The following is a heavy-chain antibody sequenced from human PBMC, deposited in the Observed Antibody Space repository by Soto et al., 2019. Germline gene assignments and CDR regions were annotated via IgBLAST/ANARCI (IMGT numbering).Heavy chain of an antibody. D-gene: IGHD6-13*01. V-gene: IGHV3-53*01. J-gene: IGHJ3*02. CDR3: ARDGRGAAAATDAFDI. CDR2: IYSGGST. Sequence: LRLSCAASGFTVSSNYMSWVRQAPGKGLEWVSVIYSGGSTYYADSVKGRFTISRDNSKNTLYLQMNSLRAEDTAVYYCARDGRGAAAATDAFDIWGQGTMVTVSS. CDR1: GFTVSSNY.